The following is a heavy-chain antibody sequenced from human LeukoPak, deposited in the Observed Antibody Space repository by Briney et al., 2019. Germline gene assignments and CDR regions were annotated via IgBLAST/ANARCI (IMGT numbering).Heavy chain of an antibody. CDR2: IISISSHI. Sequence: GGSLRLSCAASGFTFSSYSMNWVRQAPGKGLEWVASIISISSHIYYADSVKSRFTISRDNAKNSLYLQMNSLRAEDTAVYYCARTRAPSNGRVLYYMDVWGKGTTVTVSS. CDR3: ARTRAPSNGRVLYYMDV. V-gene: IGHV3-21*01. CDR1: GFTFSSYS. D-gene: IGHD2-2*01. J-gene: IGHJ6*03.